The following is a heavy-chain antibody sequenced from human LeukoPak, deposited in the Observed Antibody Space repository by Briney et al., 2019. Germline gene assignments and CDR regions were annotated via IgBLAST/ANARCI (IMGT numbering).Heavy chain of an antibody. V-gene: IGHV1-8*01. CDR2: MNPNSGNT. CDR3: GRAPICRSTSCLRRYGMDV. CDR1: GYTFTSYD. Sequence: ASVKVSCKASGYTFTSYDINWVRQATGQGLEWMGWMNPNSGNTGYAQKFQGRVTMTRNTSISTAYMELSSLRSEDTAVYYCGRAPICRSTSCLRRYGMDVWGQGTTVTVSS. D-gene: IGHD2-2*01. J-gene: IGHJ6*02.